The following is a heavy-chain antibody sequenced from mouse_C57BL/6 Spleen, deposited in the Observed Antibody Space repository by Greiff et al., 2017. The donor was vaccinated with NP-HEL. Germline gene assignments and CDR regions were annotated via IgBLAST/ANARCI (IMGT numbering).Heavy chain of an antibody. D-gene: IGHD2-4*01. CDR2: IYPGDGDT. J-gene: IGHJ4*01. CDR1: GYAFSSSW. CDR3: ARGIYYDYPRDY. V-gene: IGHV1-82*01. Sequence: QVRLQQSGPELVKPGASVKISCKASGYAFSSSWMNWVKQRPGKGLEWIGRIYPGDGDTNYNGKFKGKATLTADKSSSTAYMQLSSLTSEDSAVYFCARGIYYDYPRDYWGQGTSVTVSS.